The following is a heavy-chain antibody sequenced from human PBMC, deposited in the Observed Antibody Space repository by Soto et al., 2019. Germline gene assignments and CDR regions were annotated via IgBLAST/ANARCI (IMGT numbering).Heavy chain of an antibody. CDR1: GFTFSSYA. V-gene: IGHV3-23*01. CDR3: AKDSSSWYFFDY. Sequence: EVQLLESGGGLVQPGGSLRLSCAASGFTFSSYAMSWVRQAPGKGLEWVSAISGSGGSTYYADSVKGRFTISRDKSKNTLYLQMNSLRAEDTAVYYCAKDSSSWYFFDYWGQGTLVTVSS. D-gene: IGHD6-13*01. J-gene: IGHJ4*02. CDR2: ISGSGGST.